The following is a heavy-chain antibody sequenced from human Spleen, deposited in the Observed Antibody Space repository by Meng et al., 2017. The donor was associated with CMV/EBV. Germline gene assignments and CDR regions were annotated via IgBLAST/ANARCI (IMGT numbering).Heavy chain of an antibody. Sequence: ASVKGSCKASGYTFISYGISWVRQAPGQGLEWMGWISAYNGDTNYAQKLQGRVTMTTDTSTSTAYMELRSLRSDDTAVYYCAREGYEAVAGIRIHYGMDVWGQGTTVTVSS. CDR1: GYTFISYG. CDR2: ISAYNGDT. V-gene: IGHV1-18*01. D-gene: IGHD6-19*01. J-gene: IGHJ6*02. CDR3: AREGYEAVAGIRIHYGMDV.